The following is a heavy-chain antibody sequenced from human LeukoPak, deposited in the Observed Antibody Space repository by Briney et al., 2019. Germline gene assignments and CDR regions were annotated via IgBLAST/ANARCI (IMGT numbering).Heavy chain of an antibody. J-gene: IGHJ6*02. CDR3: ARFHADYFYTYGMDV. CDR2: INPNSGGT. CDR1: GYTFTGYY. V-gene: IGHV1-2*04. D-gene: IGHD3-16*01. Sequence: ASVKVSCKASGYTFTGYYMHWVRQAPGQGLEWMGWINPNSGGTNYAQKFQGWVTMTSDTSISTAYMELSRLRSDDTAVYYCARFHADYFYTYGMDVWGQGTTVIVSS.